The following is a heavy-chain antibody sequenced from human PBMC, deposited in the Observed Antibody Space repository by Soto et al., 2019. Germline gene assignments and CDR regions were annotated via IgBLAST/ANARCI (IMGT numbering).Heavy chain of an antibody. V-gene: IGHV4-59*01. CDR2: VYNSGST. J-gene: IGHJ4*02. Sequence: PSETLSLTCTVSGGSISSNYWTWIRQPPGKGLEWIGYVYNSGSTNYNPSLKSRVTISEDTSKSQFSLKVNSMTAAETAVYYCARYRREAVAGYTLDNWGQGIWVTVSS. CDR3: ARYRREAVAGYTLDN. D-gene: IGHD6-13*01. CDR1: GGSISSNY.